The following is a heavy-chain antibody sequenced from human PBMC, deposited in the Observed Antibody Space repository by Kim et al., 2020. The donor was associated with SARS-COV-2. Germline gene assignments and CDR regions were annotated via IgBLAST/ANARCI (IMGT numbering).Heavy chain of an antibody. V-gene: IGHV3-23*01. CDR1: GFTFSSQA. J-gene: IGHJ4*02. Sequence: GGSLRLSCAASGFTFSSQAMSWVRQAPGKGLEWVSVISSSGGSTYYADSVKGRFTISRDNSKNTLYLQMNSLRAEDTAVYYCAKVLIAAAGTVDYWGQGTLGTVSS. CDR2: ISSSGGST. D-gene: IGHD6-13*01. CDR3: AKVLIAAAGTVDY.